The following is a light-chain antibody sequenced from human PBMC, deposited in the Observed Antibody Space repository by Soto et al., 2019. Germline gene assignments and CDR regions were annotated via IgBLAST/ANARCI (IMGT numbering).Light chain of an antibody. CDR1: QSVRSSY. CDR2: DAS. V-gene: IGKV3-20*01. J-gene: IGKJ1*01. CDR3: QQYGGSPGT. Sequence: EIVLTQSPGTLSLSPGERATLSCRASQSVRSSYLAWYQQKPGQAPRLLIYDASNRVTGIPDRFSGSGSGTDFPLTISRLEPEDFAVYYCQQYGGSPGTFGQGTKVEIK.